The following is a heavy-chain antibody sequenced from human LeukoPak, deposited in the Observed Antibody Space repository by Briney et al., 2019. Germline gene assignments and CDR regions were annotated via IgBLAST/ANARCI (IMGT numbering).Heavy chain of an antibody. V-gene: IGHV4-34*01. CDR3: ARHRGIVVALFDY. J-gene: IGHJ4*02. Sequence: SETLSLTCAVYGGSFSDYSWSWIRQPPGKGLEWIGEINHSGSTNYNPSLKSRVTISVDTSKNQFSLKLSSVTAADTAVYYCARHRGIVVALFDYWGQGTLVTVSS. CDR1: GGSFSDYS. CDR2: INHSGST. D-gene: IGHD3-22*01.